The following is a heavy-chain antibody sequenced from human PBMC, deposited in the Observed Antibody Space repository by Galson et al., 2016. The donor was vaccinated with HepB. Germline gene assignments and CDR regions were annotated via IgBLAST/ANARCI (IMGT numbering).Heavy chain of an antibody. CDR2: ISNNGGRT. CDR1: GFTFSIYA. J-gene: IGHJ4*02. D-gene: IGHD3-3*01. V-gene: IGHV3-23*01. CDR3: AKMSPGITIFGETN. Sequence: SLRLSCAASGFTFSIYAMSWVRQAPGKGLEWVSSISNNGGRTYYADSVKGRFTISRDNSKNTLYLQMNSLIADDTAVFYCAKMSPGITIFGETNWGQGTLVTVSS.